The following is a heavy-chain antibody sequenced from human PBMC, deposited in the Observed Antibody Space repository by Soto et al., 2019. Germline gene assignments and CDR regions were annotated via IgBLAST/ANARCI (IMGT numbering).Heavy chain of an antibody. D-gene: IGHD4-17*01. Sequence: PGGSLRLSCAVSGFTFANDAMSWVRQAPGKGLEWVSALSASGLTTYYADSVKGRFTISRDNSRNTLSLQMDSLRAEDTAVYYCVKGLNGAAYYYFDYWGQGILVTVS. CDR1: GFTFANDA. CDR3: VKGLNGAAYYYFDY. J-gene: IGHJ4*02. CDR2: LSASGLTT. V-gene: IGHV3-23*01.